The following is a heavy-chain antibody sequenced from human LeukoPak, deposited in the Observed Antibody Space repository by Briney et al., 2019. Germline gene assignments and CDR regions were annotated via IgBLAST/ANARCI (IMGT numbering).Heavy chain of an antibody. CDR1: GGSISSSSYC. V-gene: IGHV4-39*07. J-gene: IGHJ4*02. D-gene: IGHD6-19*01. CDR3: ARGTLYSGWSYYFDY. CDR2: IYYSGST. Sequence: PSGTLSLTCTVPGGSISSSSYCWGWIRQPPGKGLEWIGSIYYSGSTYYNPSLKRRVTISVDMSKNHFSLRLSSVTAADTAMYYCARGTLYSGWSYYFDYWGQGSQVTVSS.